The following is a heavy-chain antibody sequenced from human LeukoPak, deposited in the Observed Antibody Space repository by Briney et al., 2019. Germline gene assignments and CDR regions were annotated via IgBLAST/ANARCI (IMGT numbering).Heavy chain of an antibody. CDR2: ISGGGDST. CDR3: AKGYTISSMLAFDY. D-gene: IGHD2/OR15-2a*01. J-gene: IGHJ4*02. V-gene: IGHV3-23*01. CDR1: GFTFSSYA. Sequence: GGSLGLSCAASGFTFSSYAMSWVRQAPGKGLEWISTISGGGDSTYYPDSVKGRFTISRDNSKNTLYLQMSSLRAEDTAVYYCAKGYTISSMLAFDYWGQGTLVTVSS.